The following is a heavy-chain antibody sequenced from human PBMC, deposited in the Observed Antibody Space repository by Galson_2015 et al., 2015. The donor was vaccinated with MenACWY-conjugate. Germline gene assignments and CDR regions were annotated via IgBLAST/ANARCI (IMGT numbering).Heavy chain of an antibody. CDR3: ARHMGPSANSYWYGVDY. J-gene: IGHJ4*02. V-gene: IGHV3-23*01. D-gene: IGHD3-10*01. CDR2: IGGSGDST. Sequence: IGGSGDSTHYADFVRGRVTISRDNSRNTVYLQMNSLRVDDTAVYYCARHMGPSANSYWYGVDYWGRGTLVTVSS.